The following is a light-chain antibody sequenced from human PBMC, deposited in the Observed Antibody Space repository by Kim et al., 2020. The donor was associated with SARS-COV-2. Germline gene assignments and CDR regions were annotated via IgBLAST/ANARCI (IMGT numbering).Light chain of an antibody. V-gene: IGLV4-69*01. CDR2: LNSDGSH. CDR1: SGDSSYA. J-gene: IGLJ3*02. Sequence: ASVKITCTLSSGDSSYAIAWHQQQPEKGPRYLMKLNSDGSHSKGDGIPDRFSGSSSGAERYLTISSLQSEDEADYYCQTWGTGNWVFGGGTQLTVL. CDR3: QTWGTGNWV.